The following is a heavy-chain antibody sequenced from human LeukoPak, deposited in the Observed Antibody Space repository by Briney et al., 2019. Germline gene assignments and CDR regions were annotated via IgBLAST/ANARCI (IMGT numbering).Heavy chain of an antibody. CDR1: GGSFSGYY. CDR3: ARGRRAYYYGSGSFLDYFQH. J-gene: IGHJ1*01. CDR2: FNHSGST. D-gene: IGHD3-10*01. Sequence: PSETLSLTCAVYGGSFSGYYWTWIRQPPGKGLEGIGEFNHSGSTNYNPSLKSRVTISVDTSKNQFSLKLSSVTAADTAVYYCARGRRAYYYGSGSFLDYFQHWGQGTLVTVSS. V-gene: IGHV4-34*01.